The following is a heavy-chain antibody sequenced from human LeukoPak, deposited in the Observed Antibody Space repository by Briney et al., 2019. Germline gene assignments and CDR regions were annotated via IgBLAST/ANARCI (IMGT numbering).Heavy chain of an antibody. Sequence: PGGSLTLSCAAAGFTFRTYSMSWVRQAPGTGLEWVSAISASGASTYYADSVKGRFTISRDNAKNSLYLQMNSLRAEDTAVYYCARGPPYSSSTFHFDYWGQGTLVTVSS. J-gene: IGHJ4*02. CDR3: ARGPPYSSSTFHFDY. D-gene: IGHD6-6*01. V-gene: IGHV3-23*01. CDR1: GFTFRTYS. CDR2: ISASGAST.